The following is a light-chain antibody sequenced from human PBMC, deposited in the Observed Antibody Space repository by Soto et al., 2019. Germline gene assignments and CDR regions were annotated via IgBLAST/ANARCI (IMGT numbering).Light chain of an antibody. CDR2: DAS. CDR1: QGIGSA. Sequence: AIPLTQSPSSLSASFGDRVSITCRASQGIGSALAWYQLKPGAAPALLIYDASTLESGVPSRFSGSRSGADFTLTISSLQPEDFATYYCQNFRSSAISFGGGTKVDIK. V-gene: IGKV1-13*02. CDR3: QNFRSSAIS. J-gene: IGKJ4*01.